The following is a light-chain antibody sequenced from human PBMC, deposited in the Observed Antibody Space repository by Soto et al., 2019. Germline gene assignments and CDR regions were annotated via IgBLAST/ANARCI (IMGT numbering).Light chain of an antibody. V-gene: IGKV1-5*01. CDR1: QSVDSR. J-gene: IGKJ1*01. Sequence: QITQSPSTLSSSIGDRVTITCLSSQSVDSRLAWYQQKPGKAPKLLVYDASTLETGVPSRFSGSGSGAEFTLTITGLQPEDIATYSCQHYDSFWSFGQGTKVDIK. CDR3: QHYDSFWS. CDR2: DAS.